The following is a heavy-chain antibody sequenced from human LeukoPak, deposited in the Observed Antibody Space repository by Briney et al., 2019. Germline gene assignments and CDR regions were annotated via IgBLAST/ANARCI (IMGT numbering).Heavy chain of an antibody. CDR1: GFTFSSYA. D-gene: IGHD3-10*01. Sequence: GGSLRLSCAASGFTFSSYAMSWVRQAPGKGLEWVSAISDSGGSTYYADSVKGRFTISRDNSKNTLYLQMNSLRAEDTAVYYCAKYRMVRGVITRGPFDYWGQGTLVTVSS. V-gene: IGHV3-23*01. CDR3: AKYRMVRGVITRGPFDY. J-gene: IGHJ4*02. CDR2: ISDSGGST.